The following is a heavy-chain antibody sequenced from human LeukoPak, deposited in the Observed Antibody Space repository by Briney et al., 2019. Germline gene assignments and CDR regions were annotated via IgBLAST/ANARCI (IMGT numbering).Heavy chain of an antibody. Sequence: GGSLRLSCAASGFTFSSYWMSWVRQAPGKGLEWVANIKQDGSEKYYVDSVKGRFTISRDNAKNSLYLQMNGLRLEDTAVYYCATLRDIVVVATTPTDVWGKGTTVIVSS. D-gene: IGHD2-2*01. CDR2: IKQDGSEK. CDR3: ATLRDIVVVATTPTDV. V-gene: IGHV3-7*01. CDR1: GFTFSSYW. J-gene: IGHJ6*04.